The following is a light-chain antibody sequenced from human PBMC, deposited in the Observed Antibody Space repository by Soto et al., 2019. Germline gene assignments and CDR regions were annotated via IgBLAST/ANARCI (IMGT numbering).Light chain of an antibody. Sequence: EIVLTQSPGTLSLSPGEGATLSCRASQSVRSTYLAWYQQKPGQAPRLLIYGASSRATGIPDRFSGSGSGTDFTLTITRLEPEDYAVYFCQQYGTSPGTFGQGTKLEMK. V-gene: IGKV3-20*01. CDR3: QQYGTSPGT. CDR2: GAS. CDR1: QSVRSTY. J-gene: IGKJ2*01.